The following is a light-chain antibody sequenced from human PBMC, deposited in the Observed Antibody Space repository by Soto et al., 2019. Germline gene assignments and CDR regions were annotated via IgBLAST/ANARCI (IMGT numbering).Light chain of an antibody. Sequence: DIQMTPSPSTLSASVGDRVTITCRASQSISSWLAWYQQKPGKAPKLLIYDASSLESGVPSRFSGSGSGTEFTLTISSLQPDDFATYYCQQYNSYSPTCGGGTKV. V-gene: IGKV1-5*01. CDR3: QQYNSYSPT. CDR2: DAS. CDR1: QSISSW. J-gene: IGKJ4*01.